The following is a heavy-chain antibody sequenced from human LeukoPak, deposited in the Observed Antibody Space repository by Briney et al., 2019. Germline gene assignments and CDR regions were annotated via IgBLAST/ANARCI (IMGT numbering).Heavy chain of an antibody. J-gene: IGHJ4*02. CDR3: ARQVESGSYYLDYFDY. D-gene: IGHD1-26*01. V-gene: IGHV4-39*01. CDR2: IYYSGAT. CDR1: GGSISSADYY. Sequence: PSETLSLTCTVSGGSISSADYYWGWIRQPPGKGLEWIGAIYYSGATYYNPPLKSRVTMSVDTSKNQFSLRLSSVTAADTAVYYCARQVESGSYYLDYFDYWGQGTLVTVSS.